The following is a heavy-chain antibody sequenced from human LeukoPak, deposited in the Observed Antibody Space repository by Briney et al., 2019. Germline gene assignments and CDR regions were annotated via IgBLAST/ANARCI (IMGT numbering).Heavy chain of an antibody. Sequence: GASVKVSCKASGYTLTGYYMHWVRQAPGQGLEWMGWINPNSGGTNYAQKFQGRVTMTRDTSISTAYMELSRLRSDDTAVYYCATFLTPEPHFDYWGQGTLVTVSS. D-gene: IGHD3-9*01. CDR1: GYTLTGYY. CDR2: INPNSGGT. CDR3: ATFLTPEPHFDY. J-gene: IGHJ4*02. V-gene: IGHV1-2*02.